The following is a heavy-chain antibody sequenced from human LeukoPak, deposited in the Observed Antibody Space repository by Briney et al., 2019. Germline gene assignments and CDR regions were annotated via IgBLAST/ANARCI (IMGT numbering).Heavy chain of an antibody. CDR2: ISYDGSNK. V-gene: IGHV3-30*04. Sequence: GGSLRLSCAASGFTFSSYAMHWVRQAPGKGLEWVAVISYDGSNKYYADSVKGRFTISRDNSKNTLYLQMNSLRAEDTAVYYCARNPSNRFDAFDIWGQGTMVTVSS. J-gene: IGHJ3*02. CDR3: ARNPSNRFDAFDI. CDR1: GFTFSSYA. D-gene: IGHD3-16*02.